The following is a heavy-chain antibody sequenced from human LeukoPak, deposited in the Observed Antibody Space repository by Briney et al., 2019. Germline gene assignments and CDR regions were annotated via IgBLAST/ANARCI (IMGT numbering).Heavy chain of an antibody. CDR1: GGTFSSYA. J-gene: IGHJ6*02. D-gene: IGHD6-13*01. Sequence: ASVKVSCKASGGTFSSYAISWVRQAPGQGREWVGRIIPMLGIANYAQKFRGRVTITADKSTSTAYMELSSLRSEDTAVYYCARDRFSSSWYALNYYYYGMDVWGQGTTVTVSS. CDR2: IIPMLGIA. V-gene: IGHV1-69*04. CDR3: ARDRFSSSWYALNYYYYGMDV.